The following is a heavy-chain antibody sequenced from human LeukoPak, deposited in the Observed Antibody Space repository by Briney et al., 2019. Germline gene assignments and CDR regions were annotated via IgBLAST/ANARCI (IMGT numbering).Heavy chain of an antibody. CDR3: AKRDWPENAFDV. V-gene: IGHV3-30*18. J-gene: IGHJ3*01. CDR1: GFTFGSYG. Sequence: PGGSLRLSCAASGFTFGSYGMHWVRQAPGKGLEWVAVVSYDGSNKYYADSVKGRFTISRDNSKNTLSLQMNSLRTEGTAVYYCAKRDWPENAFDVWGQGTMVTVSS. D-gene: IGHD2-21*01. CDR2: VSYDGSNK.